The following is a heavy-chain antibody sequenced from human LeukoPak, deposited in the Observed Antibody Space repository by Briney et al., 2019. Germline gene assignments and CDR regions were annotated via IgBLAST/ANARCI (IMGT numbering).Heavy chain of an antibody. V-gene: IGHV1-18*01. CDR1: GYTFTTYN. Sequence: ASVKVSCKASGYTFTTYNINWVRQAPGQGLEWMGWISGYNGNTNYAQKFQGRVTMTRDTSISTAYMELSRLRSDDTAVYYCARGLSTMVRGVIMVTGYWGQGTLVTVSS. CDR2: ISGYNGNT. J-gene: IGHJ4*02. CDR3: ARGLSTMVRGVIMVTGY. D-gene: IGHD3-10*01.